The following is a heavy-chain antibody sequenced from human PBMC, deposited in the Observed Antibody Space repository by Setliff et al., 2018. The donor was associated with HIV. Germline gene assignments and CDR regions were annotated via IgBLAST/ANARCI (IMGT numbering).Heavy chain of an antibody. V-gene: IGHV4-39*07. D-gene: IGHD3-10*01. J-gene: IGHJ4*02. CDR1: DDSISRSSYY. Sequence: SETLSLTCTVTDDSISRSSYYWAWIRQSPGKGLEWIGSIYYSGSTYYNPSLKSRVSISVDTSKNQFSLKLSSVTAADTAVYFCARGTYGSGSYLDYWGQGTLVTVSS. CDR2: IYYSGST. CDR3: ARGTYGSGSYLDY.